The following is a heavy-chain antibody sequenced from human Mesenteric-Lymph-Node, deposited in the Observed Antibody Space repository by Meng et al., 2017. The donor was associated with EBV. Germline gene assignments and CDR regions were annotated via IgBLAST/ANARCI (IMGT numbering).Heavy chain of an antibody. CDR2: IYFTGST. V-gene: IGHV4-61*01. Sequence: QVQLQQWGAGLLKPSETLSLTCNVSGDSVSSGNNYWSWIRQSPGRGLEWIGNIYFTGSTFYNPALKSRVTISGDTSKNQFSLKLTSVTAADTAVYYCAREGTTVTRWFDPWGPGTLVTVSS. J-gene: IGHJ5*02. CDR3: AREGTTVTRWFDP. D-gene: IGHD4-11*01. CDR1: GDSVSSGNNY.